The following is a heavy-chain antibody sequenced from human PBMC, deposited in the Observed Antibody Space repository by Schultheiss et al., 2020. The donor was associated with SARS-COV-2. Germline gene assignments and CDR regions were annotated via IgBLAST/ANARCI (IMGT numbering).Heavy chain of an antibody. D-gene: IGHD5-24*01. V-gene: IGHV3-21*04. Sequence: GESLKISCAASGFTFSSYSMNRVRQAPGKGLEWVSSISSSSSYIYYADSVKGRFTISRDNAKNSLYLQMNSLRVDDTAVYYCVKEGDEMGTSWGQGTLVIVSS. J-gene: IGHJ4*02. CDR2: ISSSSSYI. CDR3: VKEGDEMGTS. CDR1: GFTFSSYS.